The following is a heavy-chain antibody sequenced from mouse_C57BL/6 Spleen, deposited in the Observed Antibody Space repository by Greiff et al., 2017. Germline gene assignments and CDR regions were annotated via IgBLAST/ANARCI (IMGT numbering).Heavy chain of an antibody. V-gene: IGHV3-6*01. J-gene: IGHJ4*01. Sequence: DVQLQESGPGLVKPSQSLSLTCSVTGYSITSGYYWNWIRQFPGNKLEWMGYISYDGSNNYNPSLKNRISITRDTSKNQFFLKLNSVTTEDTATYYCARDDYSNYGDYAMDDWGQGTSVTVSS. CDR3: ARDDYSNYGDYAMDD. D-gene: IGHD2-5*01. CDR2: ISYDGSN. CDR1: GYSITSGYY.